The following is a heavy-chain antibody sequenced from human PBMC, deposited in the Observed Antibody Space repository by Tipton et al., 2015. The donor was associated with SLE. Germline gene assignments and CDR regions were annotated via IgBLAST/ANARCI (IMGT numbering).Heavy chain of an antibody. CDR3: ARGNWFDP. CDR1: GDTFNNYA. Sequence: QSGPEVKKPGSSVKVSCKASGDTFNNYAFSWVRQAPGQGLEWMGGIIPRSDTSDYSQKFQGRVTITADETTTTVYMELSSLRSEDTAIYYCARGNWFDPWGQGTLVTVSS. CDR2: IIPRSDTS. V-gene: IGHV1-69*01. J-gene: IGHJ5*02.